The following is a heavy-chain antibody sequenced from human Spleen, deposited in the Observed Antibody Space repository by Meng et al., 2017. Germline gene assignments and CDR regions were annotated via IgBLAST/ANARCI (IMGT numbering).Heavy chain of an antibody. J-gene: IGHJ6*02. CDR3: ARDLRYCSGGSCCSEHYYYYYGMDV. CDR1: GYTFTGYY. Sequence: ASVKVSCKASGYTFTGYYMHWVRQAPGQGLEWMGRINPNSGGTNYAQKFQGRVTMTRDTSISTAYMELSRLRSDDTAVYYCARDLRYCSGGSCCSEHYYYYYGMDVWGQGTTVTVSS. D-gene: IGHD2-15*01. V-gene: IGHV1-2*06. CDR2: INPNSGGT.